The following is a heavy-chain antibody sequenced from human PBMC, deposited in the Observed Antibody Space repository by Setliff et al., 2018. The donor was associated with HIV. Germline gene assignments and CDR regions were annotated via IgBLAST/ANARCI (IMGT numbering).Heavy chain of an antibody. D-gene: IGHD4-17*01. Sequence: PGGSLRLSCAGSGFTVNSGAMNWVRQAPGKGLEWVSTVGCWGTCTYFADSVKGRFTVSRDNAKNSLYLQMNNLRAEDTAMYYCASPLIMTTVTKDYWGQGTLVTVSS. CDR3: ASPLIMTTVTKDY. CDR1: GFTVNSGA. V-gene: IGHV3-21*01. CDR2: VGCWGTCT. J-gene: IGHJ4*02.